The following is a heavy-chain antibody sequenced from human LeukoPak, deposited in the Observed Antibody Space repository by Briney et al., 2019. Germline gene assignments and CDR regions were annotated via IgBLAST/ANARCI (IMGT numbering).Heavy chain of an antibody. Sequence: PGGSLRLSCAASGFTFSSYSMNWVRQAPGKGLEWVSSISSSSSYIYYADSVKGRFTISRDNAKNSLYLQMNSLRAEDTAVYYCAKRDLRVLLWFGEPHTDDAFDIWGQGTMVTVSS. CDR1: GFTFSSYS. CDR3: AKRDLRVLLWFGEPHTDDAFDI. V-gene: IGHV3-21*04. D-gene: IGHD3-10*01. CDR2: ISSSSSYI. J-gene: IGHJ3*02.